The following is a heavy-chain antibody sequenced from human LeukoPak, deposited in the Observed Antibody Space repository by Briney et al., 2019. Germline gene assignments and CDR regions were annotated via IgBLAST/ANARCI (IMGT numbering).Heavy chain of an antibody. CDR2: IKQDGSEI. CDR1: GFTFNKYW. J-gene: IGHJ6*03. Sequence: TGGSLRLSCAASGFTFNKYWMSWVRQAPGKGLEWVANIKQDGSEIHYVDSVKGRFSISRDNAKNSLYLQMNSLRAEDTAVYYCARGSSGYDPYYYYYMDVWGKGTTVTVSS. CDR3: ARGSSGYDPYYYYYMDV. V-gene: IGHV3-7*01. D-gene: IGHD5-12*01.